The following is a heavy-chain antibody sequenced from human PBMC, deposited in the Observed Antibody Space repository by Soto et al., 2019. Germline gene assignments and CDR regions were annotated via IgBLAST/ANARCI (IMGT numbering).Heavy chain of an antibody. Sequence: PSETLSLTCTVSGGSISSGDYYRSWIRQPPGKGLEWIGYIYYSGSTYYNPSLKSRVTISVDTSKNQFSLKLSSVTAADTAVYYCARDRSGRSGSYYIPYNWFDPWGQGTLVTVSS. J-gene: IGHJ5*02. V-gene: IGHV4-30-4*01. CDR1: GGSISSGDYY. CDR3: ARDRSGRSGSYYIPYNWFDP. CDR2: IYYSGST. D-gene: IGHD3-10*01.